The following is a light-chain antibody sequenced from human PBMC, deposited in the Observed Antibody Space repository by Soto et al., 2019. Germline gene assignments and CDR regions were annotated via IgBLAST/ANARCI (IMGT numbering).Light chain of an antibody. CDR1: QSVSGW. CDR2: DAS. V-gene: IGKV1-5*01. J-gene: IGKJ1*01. Sequence: DIHMTQSPSSLSASVCDSVTITFRASQSVSGWLAWYQQKPGEAPKLLIYDASALPRGVPSRFSGSGSGTKFTLTIASLQPDDFATYYCQQYETFSGTFGPGTKVDIK. CDR3: QQYETFSGT.